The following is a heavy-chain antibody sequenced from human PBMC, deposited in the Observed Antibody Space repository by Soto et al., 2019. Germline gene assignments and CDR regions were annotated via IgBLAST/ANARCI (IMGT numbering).Heavy chain of an antibody. Sequence: ASVKVSCKASGYTFTSYGISWVRQAPGQGLERMGWISAYNGNTNYAQKLQGRVTMTTDTSTSTAYMELSSLRSEDTAVYYCARDRSGYGLTYYSYGMDVWGQGTTVTVSS. CDR1: GYTFTSYG. CDR2: ISAYNGNT. J-gene: IGHJ6*02. V-gene: IGHV1-18*01. CDR3: ARDRSGYGLTYYSYGMDV. D-gene: IGHD5-12*01.